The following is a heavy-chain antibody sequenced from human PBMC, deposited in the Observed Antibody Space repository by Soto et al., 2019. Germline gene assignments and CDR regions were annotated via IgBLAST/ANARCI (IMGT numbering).Heavy chain of an antibody. CDR3: SNPSSVGYCYCRRPVVDY. D-gene: IGHD2-21*02. Sequence: GGSLRPSCTASGFTFGDYAMSWFRQAPGKGLEWVGFIRSKAYGGTTEYAASVKGRFTISRDDSTSIAYLQMNSLKTEDTAVYYCSNPSSVGYCYCRRPVVDYWGKGTLVTVPT. J-gene: IGHJ4*01. V-gene: IGHV3-49*03. CDR1: GFTFGDYA. CDR2: IRSKAYGGTT.